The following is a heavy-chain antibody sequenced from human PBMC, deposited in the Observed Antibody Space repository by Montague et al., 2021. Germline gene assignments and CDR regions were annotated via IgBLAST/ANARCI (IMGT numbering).Heavy chain of an antibody. V-gene: IGHV3-13*04. CDR2: IGTAGDT. CDR3: ARGAHSSGYYGYYYYYGMDV. CDR1: GFNFSSYD. Sequence: SLRLSCAASGFNFSSYDMHWVRQATGKGLEWVSAIGTAGDTYYPGSVKGRFTISRENAKNSLYLQMNSLRAGDTAVYYCARGAHSSGYYGYYYYYGMDVWGQGTTVTVSS. D-gene: IGHD3-22*01. J-gene: IGHJ6*02.